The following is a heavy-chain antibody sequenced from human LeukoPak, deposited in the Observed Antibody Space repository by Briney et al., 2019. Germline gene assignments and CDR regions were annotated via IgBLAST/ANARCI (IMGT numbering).Heavy chain of an antibody. J-gene: IGHJ4*02. D-gene: IGHD3-10*01. CDR1: GFTFDDYG. CDR2: INWNGGRT. V-gene: IGHV3-20*04. CDR3: AREYYGSGSYYNVGY. Sequence: GGSLRLSCAASGFTFDDYGMSWVRQAPGKGLEWVSGINWNGGRTGYADSVKGRLTISRDNAKKSLYVQVNSLRAEDTALYYCAREYYGSGSYYNVGYWGQGTLVTVSS.